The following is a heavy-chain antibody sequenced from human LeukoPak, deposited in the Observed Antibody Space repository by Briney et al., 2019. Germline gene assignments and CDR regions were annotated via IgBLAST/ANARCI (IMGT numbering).Heavy chain of an antibody. CDR3: AKDKYYGSGSYFDY. V-gene: IGHV3-21*01. D-gene: IGHD3-10*01. J-gene: IGHJ4*02. Sequence: GGPLRLSCAASGFTFSSYSMNWVRQAPGKGLEWVSSISSSSSYIYYADSVKGRFTISRDNAKNSLYLQMNSLRAEDTAVYYCAKDKYYGSGSYFDYWGQGTLVTVSS. CDR1: GFTFSSYS. CDR2: ISSSSSYI.